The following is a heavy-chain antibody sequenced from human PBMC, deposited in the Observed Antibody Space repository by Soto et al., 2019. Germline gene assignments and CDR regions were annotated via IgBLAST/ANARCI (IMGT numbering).Heavy chain of an antibody. CDR1: GFTFSSYG. J-gene: IGHJ6*02. D-gene: IGHD7-27*01. Sequence: QVQLVESGGGVVQPGRSLRLSCAASGFTFSSYGMHWVRQAPGKGLEWVAVISYDGSNKYYADSVKGRFTISRDNSKNTLNLQRNSLRAEDTAVYYCAKDLLGPGPASGMDVWGQGTTVTVSS. V-gene: IGHV3-30*18. CDR2: ISYDGSNK. CDR3: AKDLLGPGPASGMDV.